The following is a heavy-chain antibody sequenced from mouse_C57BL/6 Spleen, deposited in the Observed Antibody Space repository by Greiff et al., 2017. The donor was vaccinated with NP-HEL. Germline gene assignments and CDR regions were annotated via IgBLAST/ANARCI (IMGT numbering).Heavy chain of an antibody. CDR3: ARGILRYPDWYFDV. Sequence: QVQLQQSGAELVRPGTSVKVSCKASGYAFTNYLIEWVKQRPGQGLEWIGVINPGSGGTNYNEKFKGKATLTADKSSSTAYMQLSSLTSEDSAVYFCARGILRYPDWYFDVWGIGTTVTVSS. V-gene: IGHV1-54*01. J-gene: IGHJ1*03. CDR2: INPGSGGT. CDR1: GYAFTNYL. D-gene: IGHD1-1*01.